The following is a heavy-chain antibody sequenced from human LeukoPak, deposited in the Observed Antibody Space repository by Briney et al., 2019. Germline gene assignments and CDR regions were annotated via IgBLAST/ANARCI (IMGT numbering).Heavy chain of an antibody. Sequence: PSETLSLTCTVSGGSISSYYWSWIRQPPGKGLEWIGYIYYSGSTNYNPSLKSRVTISVDTSKNQFSLKLSSVTAADTAVYYCAGHHIMDFDYWGQGTLVTVSS. CDR3: AGHHIMDFDY. CDR1: GGSISSYY. CDR2: IYYSGST. D-gene: IGHD2-8*01. J-gene: IGHJ4*02. V-gene: IGHV4-59*08.